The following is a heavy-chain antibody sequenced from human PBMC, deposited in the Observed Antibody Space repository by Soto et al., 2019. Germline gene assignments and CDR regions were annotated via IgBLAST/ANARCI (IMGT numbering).Heavy chain of an antibody. V-gene: IGHV4-4*02. CDR3: ARNGGRFFDY. D-gene: IGHD2-8*01. CDR1: DGSINSNTW. CDR2: TSQSGNT. Sequence: SETLSLTCVVSDGSINSNTWWSWVRQPPEKGLEWIGETSQSGNTKYKPSLKSQVTISVDRSKSQFSLRLTSVTAADTAVYYCARNGGRFFDYWGPGTLVTVSS. J-gene: IGHJ4*02.